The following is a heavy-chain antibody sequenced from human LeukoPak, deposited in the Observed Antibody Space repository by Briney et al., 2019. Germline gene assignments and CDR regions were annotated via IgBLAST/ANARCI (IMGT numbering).Heavy chain of an antibody. D-gene: IGHD2-15*01. CDR1: GYTFTSNY. CDR2: INLSGGQT. V-gene: IGHV1-46*01. CDR3: AREGYCGGGTCHSGAHFQH. J-gene: IGHJ1*01. Sequence: RASVKVSCKAFGYTFTSNYMHWLRQAPGQGLEWMGIINLSGGQTTYAQNFQGRVTMTRDMSTNTVYMELSSLRSADTAVYYCAREGYCGGGTCHSGAHFQHWGQGTLVTVSS.